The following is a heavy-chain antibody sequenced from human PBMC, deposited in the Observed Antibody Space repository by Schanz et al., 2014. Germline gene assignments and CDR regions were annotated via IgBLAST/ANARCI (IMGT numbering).Heavy chain of an antibody. J-gene: IGHJ2*01. Sequence: EVHLVESGGGLVQPGGSLRLSCAASGITFSSHSFNWVRQAPGKGLEWISYITYNGGTIYYADSVKGRFTISRDNAKNSLYLEMNSLRAEDTALYYCLAPDYGMDVWGRGTLVTVSS. CDR3: LAPDYGMDV. CDR2: ITYNGGTI. V-gene: IGHV3-48*01. D-gene: IGHD4-17*01. CDR1: GITFSSHS.